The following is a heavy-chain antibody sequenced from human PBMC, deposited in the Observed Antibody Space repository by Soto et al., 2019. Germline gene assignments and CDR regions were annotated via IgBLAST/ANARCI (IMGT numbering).Heavy chain of an antibody. CDR1: GYTFTSYD. Sequence: ASVKVSCKSSGYTFTSYDINWVRQATGQGLEWMGWMNPNSGNTGYAQKFQGRVTMTRNTSISTAYMELSSLRSEDTAVYYCAREHSSSWRFDYWGQGTLVTVSS. D-gene: IGHD6-13*01. CDR3: AREHSSSWRFDY. V-gene: IGHV1-8*01. J-gene: IGHJ4*02. CDR2: MNPNSGNT.